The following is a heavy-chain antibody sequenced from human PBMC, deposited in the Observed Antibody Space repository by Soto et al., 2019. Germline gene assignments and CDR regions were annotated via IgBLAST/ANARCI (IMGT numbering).Heavy chain of an antibody. D-gene: IGHD2-15*01. CDR3: ATFVVPASRNTGFDF. J-gene: IGHJ4*02. Sequence: ASVKVSCKASGYTFTSYAMHWVRQAPGQRLEWMGWINAGNGNTKYSQKFQGRVTITRDTSASTAYTELSSLRSEDAAVYYCATFVVPASRNTGFDFWGRGTLVTVSS. CDR1: GYTFTSYA. CDR2: INAGNGNT. V-gene: IGHV1-3*01.